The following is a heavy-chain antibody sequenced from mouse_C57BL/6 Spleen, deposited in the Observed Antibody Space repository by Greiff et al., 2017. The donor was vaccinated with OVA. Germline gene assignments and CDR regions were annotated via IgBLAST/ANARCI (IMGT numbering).Heavy chain of an antibody. J-gene: IGHJ3*01. CDR2: IRSKSNNYAT. V-gene: IGHV10-1*01. Sequence: EVQLVESGGGLVQPKGSLKLSCAASGFSFNTYAMNWVRQAPGKGLEWVARIRSKSNNYATYYADSVKDRFTISRDDSESMLYLQMNNLKTEDTAMYYCGGDYYGSPWFAYWGQGTLVTVSA. CDR1: GFSFNTYA. D-gene: IGHD1-1*01. CDR3: GGDYYGSPWFAY.